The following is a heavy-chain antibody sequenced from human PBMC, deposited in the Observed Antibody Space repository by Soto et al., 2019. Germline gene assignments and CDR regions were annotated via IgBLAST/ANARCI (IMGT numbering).Heavy chain of an antibody. V-gene: IGHV4-61*01. CDR1: RGSVSTDTYY. CDR2: FDSAGST. J-gene: IGHJ4*02. CDR3: ARVNYCSSSSCYCLDY. Sequence: PSETLSLTCTLSRGSVSTDTYYWRWIRHPPGNALEWIGYFDSAGSTNYNPSLKRRVSISVDRSKNQFSLKLSYVTAADTAVYFCARVNYCSSSSCYCLDYWRKGTLVTVSS. D-gene: IGHD2-2*01.